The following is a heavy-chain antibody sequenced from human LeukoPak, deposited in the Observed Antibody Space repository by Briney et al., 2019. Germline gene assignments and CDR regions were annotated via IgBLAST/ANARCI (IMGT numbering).Heavy chain of an antibody. CDR1: GFTFSKYA. V-gene: IGHV3-33*06. J-gene: IGHJ4*02. CDR2: IWYDGKNK. D-gene: IGHD1-14*01. CDR3: AKDRSVAGTDARYYFDY. Sequence: GGSLRLSCAASGFTFSKYAMHWVRQAPGKGLEWVAVIWYDGKNKYYADSVKGRFTISRDSSKNTLYLEMNSLRADDTAVYYCAKDRSVAGTDARYYFDYWGQGTLVIVSA.